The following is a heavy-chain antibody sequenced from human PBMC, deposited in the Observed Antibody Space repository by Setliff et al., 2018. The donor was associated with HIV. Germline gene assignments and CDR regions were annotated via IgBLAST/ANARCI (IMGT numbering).Heavy chain of an antibody. CDR3: ARAAAGNTGPFDL. D-gene: IGHD4-17*01. CDR1: DSGTYY. Sequence: PSETLSLTCTVSDSGTYYWSWIRQPAGKGLEWIGRVSSRVDTNYNPSLKSRVTMSVDTSKNQFSLKLTSVTASDTAVYYCARAAAGNTGPFDLWGQGSPVTVSS. CDR2: VSSRVDT. V-gene: IGHV4-4*07. J-gene: IGHJ4*02.